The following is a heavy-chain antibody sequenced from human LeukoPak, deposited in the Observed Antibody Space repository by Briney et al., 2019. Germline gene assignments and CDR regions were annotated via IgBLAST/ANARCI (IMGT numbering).Heavy chain of an antibody. D-gene: IGHD3-10*01. CDR2: ISSSSSSI. J-gene: IGHJ4*02. CDR3: ARRETTGGELLW. V-gene: IGHV3-48*04. CDR1: GFTFSGYS. Sequence: PGGSLRLSCAASGFTFSGYSMNWVRQAPGKGLEWVSSISSSSSSIYYADSVKGRFTISRDNAKNSLYLQMNSLRAEDTAVYYCARRETTGGELLWGGQGTLVTVSS.